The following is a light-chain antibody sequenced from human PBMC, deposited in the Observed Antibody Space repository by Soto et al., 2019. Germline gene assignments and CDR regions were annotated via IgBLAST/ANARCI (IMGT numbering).Light chain of an antibody. V-gene: IGKV2-28*01. J-gene: IGKJ5*01. Sequence: DVVMTQSPLSLPVTLGQPASISCRSSQSLVYSNGYNYLDWYLQKPGQSPQLLIYLGSNRASGVPDRFSGSGSGTDFTLKISRVEAEDVGVYYCMQALQTPITFGQGTRLEIK. CDR2: LGS. CDR1: QSLVYSNGYNY. CDR3: MQALQTPIT.